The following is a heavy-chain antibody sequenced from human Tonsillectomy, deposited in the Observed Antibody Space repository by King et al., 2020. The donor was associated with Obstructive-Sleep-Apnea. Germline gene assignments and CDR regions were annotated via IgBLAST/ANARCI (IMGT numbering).Heavy chain of an antibody. J-gene: IGHJ4*02. CDR3: ATVRAIVVLVAATNFDH. D-gene: IGHD2-15*01. Sequence: VQLVESGGGVVQPGGSLRLSCAASGFTFSTYGMHWVRQAPGKGLEWVAFIRFDGSNQYYADSVKGRFTISRDNSRNTLYLQMNSLRTEDTAVYYCATVRAIVVLVAATNFDHWGQGTLVTVSS. V-gene: IGHV3-30*02. CDR1: GFTFSTYG. CDR2: IRFDGSNQ.